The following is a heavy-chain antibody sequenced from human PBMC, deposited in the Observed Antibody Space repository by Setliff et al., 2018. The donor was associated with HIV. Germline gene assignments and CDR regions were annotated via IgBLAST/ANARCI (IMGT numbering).Heavy chain of an antibody. CDR1: GGTFRSHE. D-gene: IGHD3-22*01. CDR2: IVPFLNTG. V-gene: IGHV1-69*13. CDR3: ARIPNHSSGFDY. Sequence: SVKVSCKASGGTFRSHEISWVRQAPGQGLEWMGGIVPFLNTGNYAPKFQGRVTITADESTTTAYMELSSLRSEDTAVYYCARIPNHSSGFDYWGQGTPVTVSS. J-gene: IGHJ4*02.